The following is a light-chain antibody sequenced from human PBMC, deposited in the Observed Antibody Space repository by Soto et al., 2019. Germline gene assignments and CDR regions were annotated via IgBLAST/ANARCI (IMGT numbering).Light chain of an antibody. CDR3: QLYGISPH. CDR2: GAS. J-gene: IGKJ5*01. CDR1: QSVSSNF. Sequence: EIVMTQSPGTLSLSPGETATLSCRASQSVSSNFLAWYQEKPGQAPRLLIYGASSRATGIPDRFSGSGSGTDFTLTISRLEPEDFAVYYCQLYGISPHFGQGTRLEIK. V-gene: IGKV3-20*01.